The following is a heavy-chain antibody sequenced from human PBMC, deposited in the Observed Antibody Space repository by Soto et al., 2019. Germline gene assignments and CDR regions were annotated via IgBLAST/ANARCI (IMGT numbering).Heavy chain of an antibody. CDR2: IIPIFGTA. Sequence: SVKVSCRASGGTFSSYAISWVRQAPGQGLEWMGGIIPIFGTANYAQKFQGRVTITADESTSTAYMELSSLRSEDTAVYYCARASGSYYAFDIWGQGTMVTVSS. J-gene: IGHJ3*02. D-gene: IGHD1-26*01. CDR1: GGTFSSYA. V-gene: IGHV1-69*13. CDR3: ARASGSYYAFDI.